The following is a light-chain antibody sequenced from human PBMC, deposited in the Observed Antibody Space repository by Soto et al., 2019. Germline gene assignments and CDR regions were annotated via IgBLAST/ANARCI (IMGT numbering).Light chain of an antibody. Sequence: EIVMTQSPATLSVSPGERATLSCRASQSVSSNLAWYQQKPGQAPRLLIYGASTRATGILARFSGSGSGTEFTLTISSLQSEDFAVYYCQQYNNWPPEYIFGQGTKLEIK. V-gene: IGKV3-15*01. CDR3: QQYNNWPPEYI. CDR1: QSVSSN. CDR2: GAS. J-gene: IGKJ2*01.